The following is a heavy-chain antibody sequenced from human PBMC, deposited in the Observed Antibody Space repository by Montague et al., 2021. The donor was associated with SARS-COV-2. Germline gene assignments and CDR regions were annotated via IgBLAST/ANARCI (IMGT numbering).Heavy chain of an antibody. CDR3: AKVGSSWYHGYYYGMDV. CDR2: ISGSGGST. V-gene: IGHV3-23*01. Sequence: SLRLSCAASGFTFSSYVMSWVRQAPGKGLEWVSAISGSGGSTYYADSVKGRFTISRDNSKNTLYLQMNSLRAVDTAVYYCAKVGSSWYHGYYYGMDVWGQGTTVTVSS. D-gene: IGHD6-13*01. J-gene: IGHJ6*02. CDR1: GFTFSSYV.